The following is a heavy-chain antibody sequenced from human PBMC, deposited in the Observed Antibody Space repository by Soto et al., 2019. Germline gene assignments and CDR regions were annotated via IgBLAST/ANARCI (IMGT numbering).Heavy chain of an antibody. CDR1: GFTFSSYA. CDR2: ISGSGGST. J-gene: IGHJ4*02. CDR3: AKDDRNSIVATIGRLYFDY. V-gene: IGHV3-23*01. D-gene: IGHD5-12*01. Sequence: GGSLRLSCAASGFTFSSYAMSWVRQAPGKGLEWVSAISGSGGSTYYADSLKGRFTISRDNSKNTLYLQMNSLRAEDTAVYYCAKDDRNSIVATIGRLYFDYWGQGTLVTVSS.